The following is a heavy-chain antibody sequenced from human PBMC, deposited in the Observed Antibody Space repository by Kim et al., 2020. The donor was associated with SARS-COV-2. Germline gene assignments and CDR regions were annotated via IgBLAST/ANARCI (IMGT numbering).Heavy chain of an antibody. V-gene: IGHV3-7*01. CDR2: IKQDGSEK. D-gene: IGHD2-21*02. CDR3: ARDPYCGGDCYPDDAFDI. J-gene: IGHJ3*02. Sequence: GGSLRLSCAASGFTFSSYWMSWVRQAPGKGLEWVANIKQDGSEKYYVDSVKGRFTISRDNAKNSLYLQMNSLRAEDTAVYYCARDPYCGGDCYPDDAFDIWGQGTMVTVSS. CDR1: GFTFSSYW.